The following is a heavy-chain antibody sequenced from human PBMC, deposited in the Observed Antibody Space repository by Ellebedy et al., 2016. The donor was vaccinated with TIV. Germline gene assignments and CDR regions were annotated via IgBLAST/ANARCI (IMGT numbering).Heavy chain of an antibody. D-gene: IGHD1-26*01. CDR2: IYTSGST. V-gene: IGHV4-4*07. Sequence: MPGGSLRLSCTVSGGSISSYYWSWIRQPAGKGLEWIGRIYTSGSTNYNPSLESRVTLSVDTSKSQFSLKLTSVTAANTAVYYCARGPGAATEETFDIWGQGTLVTVS. CDR1: GGSISSYY. CDR3: ARGPGAATEETFDI. J-gene: IGHJ3*02.